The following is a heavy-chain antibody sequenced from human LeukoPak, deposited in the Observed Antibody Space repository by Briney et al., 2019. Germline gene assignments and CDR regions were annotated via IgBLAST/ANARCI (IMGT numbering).Heavy chain of an antibody. Sequence: SVKVSCKASGYTFTSYYMHWVRQAPGQGLEWMGGIIPIFGTANYAQKFQGRVTITADESTSTAYMELSSLRSEDTAVYYCAREEVGAIGYWGQGTLVTVSS. J-gene: IGHJ4*02. CDR2: IIPIFGTA. CDR3: AREEVGAIGY. D-gene: IGHD1-26*01. V-gene: IGHV1-69*13. CDR1: GYTFTSYY.